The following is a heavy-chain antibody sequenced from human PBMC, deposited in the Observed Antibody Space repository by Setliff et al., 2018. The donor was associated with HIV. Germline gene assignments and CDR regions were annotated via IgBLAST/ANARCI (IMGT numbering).Heavy chain of an antibody. Sequence: ASVKVSCKASGGTFSSYSITWVRQAPGQGLEWMGGIIPNNGDTNFEHRFQGRVTMTRHKSITTVYMVLNRRTPGDTAGYYWASPYENNSGPDYWGQGTPVTVSS. D-gene: IGHD7-27*01. CDR2: IIPNNGDT. V-gene: IGHV1-2*07. J-gene: IGHJ4*02. CDR1: GGTFSSYS. CDR3: ASPYENNSGPDY.